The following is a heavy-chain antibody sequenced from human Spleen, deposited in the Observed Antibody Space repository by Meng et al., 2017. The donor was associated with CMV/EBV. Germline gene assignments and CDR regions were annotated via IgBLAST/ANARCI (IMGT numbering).Heavy chain of an antibody. J-gene: IGHJ4*02. CDR3: ARDNHYYPQGEIGS. D-gene: IGHD3-10*01. Sequence: ASVKVSCKASGYSFITHEIHWVRQAAGQGLEWMGWISAYNGNTNYAQKLRGRVTMTTDTSTSTAYMELTSVRPADTAVYFCARDNHYYPQGEIGSWGQGTLVTVSS. CDR2: ISAYNGNT. V-gene: IGHV1-18*04. CDR1: GYSFITHE.